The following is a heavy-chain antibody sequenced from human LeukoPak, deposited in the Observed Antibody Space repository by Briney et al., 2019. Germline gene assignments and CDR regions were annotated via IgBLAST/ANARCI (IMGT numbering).Heavy chain of an antibody. CDR2: ISGSGGST. J-gene: IGHJ4*02. D-gene: IGHD3-22*01. Sequence: PGRSLRLSCAASGFTFSSYAMSWVRQASGKGLEWVSAISGSGGSTYYADSVKGRFTISRDNSKNTLYLQMNSLRAEDTAVYYCAKRSSYYDSSGYYYPLDYWGQGTLVTVSS. CDR3: AKRSSYYDSSGYYYPLDY. V-gene: IGHV3-23*01. CDR1: GFTFSSYA.